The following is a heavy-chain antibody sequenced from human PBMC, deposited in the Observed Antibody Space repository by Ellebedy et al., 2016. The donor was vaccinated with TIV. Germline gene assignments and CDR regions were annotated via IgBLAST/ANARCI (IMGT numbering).Heavy chain of an antibody. CDR2: TYYRSKWYN. J-gene: IGHJ3*02. CDR1: GDSVSSNSAA. CDR3: EREVKNDAFDI. V-gene: IGHV6-1*01. Sequence: MPSETLSLTCAISGDSVSSNSAAWTWISQSPSRGLEWLGRTYYRSKWYNESALSVKSRITINPDTSKNQCSLQLNSVTHEETAVYYCEREVKNDAFDIWGQGTMVTVSS.